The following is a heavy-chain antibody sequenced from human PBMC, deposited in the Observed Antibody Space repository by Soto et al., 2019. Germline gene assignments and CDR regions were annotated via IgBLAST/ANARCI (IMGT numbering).Heavy chain of an antibody. D-gene: IGHD6-13*01. CDR2: IIPIFGTA. Sequence: SVKVSCKASGGTFSSYAISWVRQAPGQGLEWMGGIIPIFGTADYAQKFQGRVTITADESTSTAYMELSSLRSEDTAVYYCARGTLRIAAAEGPYVYWGQGTLVTVSS. CDR1: GGTFSSYA. J-gene: IGHJ4*02. CDR3: ARGTLRIAAAEGPYVY. V-gene: IGHV1-69*13.